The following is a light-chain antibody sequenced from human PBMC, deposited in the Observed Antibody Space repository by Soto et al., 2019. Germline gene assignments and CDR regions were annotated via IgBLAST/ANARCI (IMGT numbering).Light chain of an antibody. CDR3: SSYTSSNTPYV. V-gene: IGLV2-14*01. Sequence: QSALAQPTSVSGSPGQSVTISCTGSSSDVGAYNFVSWYQHHPGKAPKLILYEVTTRPSGVSSRFSGSKSGNTASLTISGLQADDEANYYCSSYTSSNTPYVLGTGTKVTGL. J-gene: IGLJ1*01. CDR1: SSDVGAYNF. CDR2: EVT.